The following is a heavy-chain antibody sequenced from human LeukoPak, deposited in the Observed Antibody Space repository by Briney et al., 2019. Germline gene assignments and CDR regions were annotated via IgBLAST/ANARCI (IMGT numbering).Heavy chain of an antibody. CDR1: GFTFSSYW. Sequence: GGSLRLSCAASGFTFSSYWMHWVRQAPGKGLVWVSRINSDASTTSYADSVKGRFTISRDNAKNTLHLQMNSLRAEDTAVYYCTRVAGSGSVDWGQGTLVTVSS. CDR3: TRVAGSGSVD. J-gene: IGHJ4*02. CDR2: INSDASTT. V-gene: IGHV3-74*01. D-gene: IGHD1-26*01.